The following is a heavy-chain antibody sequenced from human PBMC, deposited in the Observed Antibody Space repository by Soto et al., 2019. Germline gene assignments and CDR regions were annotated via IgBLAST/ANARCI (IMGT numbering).Heavy chain of an antibody. V-gene: IGHV1-69*13. J-gene: IGHJ5*02. Sequence: SVKVSCKASGGTFSSYAISWVRQAPGQGLEWMGGIIPIFGTANYAQKFQGRVTITADESTSTAYMELSSLRSEDTAVYYCAGETYYYDSSGYYCWFDPWGQGTLVTVS. CDR3: AGETYYYDSSGYYCWFDP. D-gene: IGHD3-22*01. CDR1: GGTFSSYA. CDR2: IIPIFGTA.